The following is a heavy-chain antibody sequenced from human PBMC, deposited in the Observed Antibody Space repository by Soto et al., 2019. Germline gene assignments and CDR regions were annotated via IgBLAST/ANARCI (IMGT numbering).Heavy chain of an antibody. CDR1: GGSISTYY. CDR3: ASDRSSGWDQGYGMDV. V-gene: IGHV4-59*01. CDR2: IYYSGST. D-gene: IGHD6-19*01. J-gene: IGHJ6*02. Sequence: SETLSLTCTVSGGSISTYYWSWIRQPPGKGLEWIGYIYYSGSTSYNPSLKSRVTISVDTSKNQFSLELRSVTAADTAVYYCASDRSSGWDQGYGMDVWGQGTTVTVSS.